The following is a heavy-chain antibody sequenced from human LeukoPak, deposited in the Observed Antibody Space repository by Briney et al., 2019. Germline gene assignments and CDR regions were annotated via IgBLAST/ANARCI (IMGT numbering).Heavy chain of an antibody. CDR1: GFTFNYY. J-gene: IGHJ4*02. CDR2: ISSSGSTI. D-gene: IGHD3-22*01. V-gene: IGHV3-11*01. CDR3: ARVGRDYDTPY. Sequence: PGGSLRLSCAASGFTFNYYMSWIRQAPGKGLEWVSYISSSGSTIYYADSVKGRFTISRDNAKNSLYLQMNSLRAEDTAVYYCARVGRDYDTPYWGQGTLVTVSS.